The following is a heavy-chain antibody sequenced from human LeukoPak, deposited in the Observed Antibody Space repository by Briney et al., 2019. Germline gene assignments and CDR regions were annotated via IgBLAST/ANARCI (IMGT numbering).Heavy chain of an antibody. J-gene: IGHJ4*02. Sequence: EWIGYIYYSGSTNYNPSLKSRVTISVDTSKNQFSLKLSSVTAADTAVYYCARTVGHSDYWGQGTLVTVSS. CDR3: ARTVGHSDY. CDR2: IYYSGST. D-gene: IGHD4-17*01. V-gene: IGHV4-59*01.